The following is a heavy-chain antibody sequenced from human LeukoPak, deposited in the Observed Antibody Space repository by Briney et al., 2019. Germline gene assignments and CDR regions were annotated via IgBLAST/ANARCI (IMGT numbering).Heavy chain of an antibody. CDR2: ISAYNGNT. J-gene: IGHJ3*02. CDR3: ARAGTPYDYGGPRDAFDI. CDR1: GCTFTSYG. V-gene: IGHV1-18*01. Sequence: ASVKVSCKAPGCTFTSYGISWVRQAPGQGLEWMGWISAYNGNTNYAQKLQGRVTMTTDTSTSTAYMELRSLRSDDTAVYYCARAGTPYDYGGPRDAFDIWGQGTMVTVSS. D-gene: IGHD4-23*01.